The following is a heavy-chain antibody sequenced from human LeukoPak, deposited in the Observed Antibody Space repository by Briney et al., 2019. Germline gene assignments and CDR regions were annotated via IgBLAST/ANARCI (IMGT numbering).Heavy chain of an antibody. CDR2: IYHSGST. V-gene: IGHV4-38-2*01. J-gene: IGHJ4*02. CDR1: GYSISSGYY. CDR3: ARHLVVPAAIYFDY. D-gene: IGHD2-2*01. Sequence: SETLSLTXAVSGYSISSGYYWGWIRQPPGKGLEWIGSIYHSGSTYYNPSLKSRVTISVDTSKNQFSLKLSSVTAADTAVYYCARHLVVPAAIYFDYWGQGTLVTVSS.